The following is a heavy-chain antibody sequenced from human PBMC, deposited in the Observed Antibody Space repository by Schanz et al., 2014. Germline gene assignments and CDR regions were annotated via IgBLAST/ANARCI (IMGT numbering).Heavy chain of an antibody. J-gene: IGHJ6*03. V-gene: IGHV1-8*01. Sequence: QVQRVQSEAEVKKPGASVKVSCKASGYHISSNEFTWVRQATGQGLEWLGWMNPNSGNTGYAQKFQGRVTMTRNTSISTAYMELSSLRSEDTAVYYCARLGTGMAVAGSVIDSYYYYMDVWGEGTTVTVSS. CDR2: MNPNSGNT. CDR1: GYHISSNE. D-gene: IGHD6-19*01. CDR3: ARLGTGMAVAGSVIDSYYYYMDV.